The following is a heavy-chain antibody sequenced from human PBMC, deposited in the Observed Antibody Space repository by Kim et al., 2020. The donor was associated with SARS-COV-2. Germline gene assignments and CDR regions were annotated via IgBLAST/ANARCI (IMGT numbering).Heavy chain of an antibody. CDR3: ARHADY. CDR2: IHYSGRP. V-gene: IGHV4-39*01. Sequence: IHYSGRPSSNPALKSRVTISVDTSTNQFSLNLNSVTAADTAVYYCARHADYWGQGTLVTVSS. J-gene: IGHJ4*02.